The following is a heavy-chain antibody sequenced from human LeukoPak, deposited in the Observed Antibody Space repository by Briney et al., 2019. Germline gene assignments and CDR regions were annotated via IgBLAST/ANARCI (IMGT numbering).Heavy chain of an antibody. Sequence: GGSLRLSCAASGFTFSSFDMNWVRQAPGEGLEWVSFITTSSSYTHYADSVKGRFTISRDNAKNSLYLQMNSLRAEDTAVYYCARDLYDRAADIWGQGTMVTVSS. CDR2: ITTSSSYT. V-gene: IGHV3-21*01. D-gene: IGHD3-16*01. CDR1: GFTFSSFD. CDR3: ARDLYDRAADI. J-gene: IGHJ3*02.